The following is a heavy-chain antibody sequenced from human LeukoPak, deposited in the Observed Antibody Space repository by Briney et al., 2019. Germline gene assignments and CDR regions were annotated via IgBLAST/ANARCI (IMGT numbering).Heavy chain of an antibody. CDR2: IWYDGSDK. V-gene: IGHV3-33*06. CDR1: GFTFSSYG. CDR3: AKGGGHYYYYMDV. J-gene: IGHJ6*03. D-gene: IGHD3-10*01. Sequence: PGRSLRLSCAASGFTFSSYGMHWVRQAPGKRLEWVAVIWYDGSDKYYADSVKGRFTISRDNSKNTLYLQMNSLRAEDTAVYYCAKGGGHYYYYMDVWGKGTTVTVSS.